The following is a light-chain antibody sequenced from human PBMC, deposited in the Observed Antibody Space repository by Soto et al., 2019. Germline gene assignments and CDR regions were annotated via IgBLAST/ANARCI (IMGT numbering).Light chain of an antibody. V-gene: IGKV3-11*01. CDR1: QNINKY. CDR3: QQRSNWPIT. Sequence: EIVLTQSPGTLSLSPGERATLSCRTSQNINKYLAWYQQKPGQAPRLLIYDASNRATGIPARFSGSGSGTDFTVTISSLEPEDVAVYYCQQRSNWPITFGQGTRLEIK. J-gene: IGKJ5*01. CDR2: DAS.